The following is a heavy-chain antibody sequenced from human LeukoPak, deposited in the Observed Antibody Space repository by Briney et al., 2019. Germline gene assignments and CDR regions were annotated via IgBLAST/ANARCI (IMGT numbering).Heavy chain of an antibody. D-gene: IGHD1-26*01. CDR3: AREVGAMHY. CDR1: GFTFSSYA. V-gene: IGHV3-23*01. J-gene: IGHJ4*02. Sequence: HPGGSLRLSCAASGFTFSSYAMSWVRQAPGKGLEWVSAISASGGSTYYADSVKGRFTISRDNSKSTLYLQMNSLRAEDTAVYYCAREVGAMHYWGQGTLVTVSS. CDR2: ISASGGST.